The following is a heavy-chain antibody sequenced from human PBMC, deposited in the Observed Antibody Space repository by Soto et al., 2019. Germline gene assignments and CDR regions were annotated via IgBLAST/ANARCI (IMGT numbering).Heavy chain of an antibody. V-gene: IGHV4-59*08. D-gene: IGHD3-16*01. J-gene: IGHJ3*02. CDR3: ARTGEVSFDI. CDR1: GGSISSYY. Sequence: SETLSLTCTVSGGSISSYYWSWIRQPPGKGLEWIGYIYYSGSTNYNPSLKSRVTISVDTSKNQFSLKLSSVTAADTAVYYCARTGEVSFDIWGQGTMVTVSS. CDR2: IYYSGST.